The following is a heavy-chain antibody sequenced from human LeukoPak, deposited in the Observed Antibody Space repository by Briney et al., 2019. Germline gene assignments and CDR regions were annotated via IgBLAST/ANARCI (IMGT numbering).Heavy chain of an antibody. CDR2: MNPNSGNT. D-gene: IGHD2-2*01. CDR3: ARASLVVPAALYPRDYYYYYMDV. V-gene: IGHV1-8*03. Sequence: GASVKVSCKASGYTFTSYDINWVRQATGQGLEWMGWMNPNSGNTGYAQKFQGRVTITADESTSTAYMELSSLRSEDTAVYYCARASLVVPAALYPRDYYYYYMDVWGKGTTVTVSS. J-gene: IGHJ6*03. CDR1: GYTFTSYD.